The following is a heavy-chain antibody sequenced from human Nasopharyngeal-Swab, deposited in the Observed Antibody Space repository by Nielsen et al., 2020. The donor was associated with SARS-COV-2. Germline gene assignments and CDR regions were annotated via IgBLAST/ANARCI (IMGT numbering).Heavy chain of an antibody. D-gene: IGHD6-19*01. CDR2: IYYSGST. J-gene: IGHJ6*02. Sequence: SETLSLTCTVSGGSISSSSYYWGWICQPPGKGLEWIGSIYYSGSTYYNPSLKSRVTISVDTSKNQFSLKLSSVTAADTAVYYCARRGDSSGWYDYYYGMDVWGQGTTVTVSS. V-gene: IGHV4-39*01. CDR1: GGSISSSSYY. CDR3: ARRGDSSGWYDYYYGMDV.